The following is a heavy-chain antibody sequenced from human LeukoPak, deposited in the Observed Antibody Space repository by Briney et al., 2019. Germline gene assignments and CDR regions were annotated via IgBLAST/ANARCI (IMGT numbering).Heavy chain of an antibody. CDR2: IIPIFGTA. J-gene: IGHJ4*02. D-gene: IGHD6-6*01. CDR1: GYTFTSYG. V-gene: IGHV1-69*05. CDR3: AIYSSSSHFDY. Sequence: GASVKVSCKASGYTFTSYGISWVRQAPGQGLEWMGGIIPIFGTANYAQKFQGRVTITTDESTSTAYMELSSLRSEDTAVYYCAIYSSSSHFDYWGQGTLVTVSS.